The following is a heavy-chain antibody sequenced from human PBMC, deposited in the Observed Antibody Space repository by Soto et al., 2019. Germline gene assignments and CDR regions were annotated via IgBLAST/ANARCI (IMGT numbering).Heavy chain of an antibody. V-gene: IGHV3-21*01. CDR1: RFRFSDYT. D-gene: IGHD4-17*01. CDR3: ARRGSEVTTGGGALDM. CDR2: ISIISTYI. Sequence: EVELVESGGGLVKPGGSLRLSCLASRFRFSDYTMTWVGRAPGKGLEWVSSISIISTYIYYGDSGKGRFTISRDNAKNSLYLQMNSLRVEDTAVYYCARRGSEVTTGGGALDMWGQGTMVTVSS. J-gene: IGHJ3*02.